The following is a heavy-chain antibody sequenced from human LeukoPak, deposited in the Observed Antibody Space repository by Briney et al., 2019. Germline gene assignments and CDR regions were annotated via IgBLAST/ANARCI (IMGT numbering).Heavy chain of an antibody. J-gene: IGHJ4*02. Sequence: AETLSPTCMVSGDAISIYCWSCVRQPPGKGLEWIGNIFYSGSPNYNPSLKSRVTTSFETSKTQFSLKLSFVTAADTAVYYCASVRHIVATGTSDYWGKGPLVTVSS. V-gene: IGHV4-59*12. CDR2: IFYSGSP. CDR3: ASVRHIVATGTSDY. CDR1: GDAISIYC. D-gene: IGHD6-13*01.